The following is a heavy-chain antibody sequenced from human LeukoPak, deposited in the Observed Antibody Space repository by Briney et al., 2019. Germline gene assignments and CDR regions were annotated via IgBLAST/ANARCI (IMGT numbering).Heavy chain of an antibody. V-gene: IGHV1-2*06. D-gene: IGHD1-14*01. CDR1: GYTLTDYY. CDR2: INPNSGGT. CDR3: ARGQIAEIDY. J-gene: IGHJ4*02. Sequence: ASVKVSCKASGYTLTDYYMHWVRQAPGQGLEWMGRINPNSGGTNYAQKFQGRVTMTRDTSISTVYMELSRLRSDDTAVYYCARGQIAEIDYWGQGTLVTVSS.